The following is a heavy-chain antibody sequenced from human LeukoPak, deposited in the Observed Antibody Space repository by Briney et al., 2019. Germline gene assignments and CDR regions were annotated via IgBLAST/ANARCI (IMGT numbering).Heavy chain of an antibody. CDR2: INPNDGST. CDR1: GYTFTTYW. V-gene: IGHV1-46*01. D-gene: IGHD6-13*01. J-gene: IGHJ4*02. Sequence: VSVKVSCKASGYTFTTYWIQWVRQAPGQGLEWVALINPNDGSTTYAHKFQGRVTMTRDTSTSTVYMDLSRLTSEDTAVYYCVRAPRDSSTMLDYWGQGTLVTVSS. CDR3: VRAPRDSSTMLDY.